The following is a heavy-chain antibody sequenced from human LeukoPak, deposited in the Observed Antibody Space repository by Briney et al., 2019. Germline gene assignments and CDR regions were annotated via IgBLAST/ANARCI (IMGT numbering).Heavy chain of an antibody. CDR2: ISYDGSNK. D-gene: IGHD1-26*01. Sequence: GGSLRLSCAASGFTFSSYGMHWVRQAPGKGQEWVAVISYDGSNKYYADSVKGRFTISRDNSKNTLYLQMNSLRAEDTAVYYCAKDRSSGSYLRYYYYYGMDVWGQGTTVTVSS. CDR3: AKDRSSGSYLRYYYYYGMDV. J-gene: IGHJ6*02. V-gene: IGHV3-30*18. CDR1: GFTFSSYG.